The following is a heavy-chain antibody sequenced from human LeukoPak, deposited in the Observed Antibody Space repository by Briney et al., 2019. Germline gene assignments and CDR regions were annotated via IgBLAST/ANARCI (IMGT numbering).Heavy chain of an antibody. CDR1: GFTFSSYW. CDR2: INSDGSSS. Sequence: GGSLRLSCVASGFTFSSYWMHWVRQAPGKGLVWVSRINSDGSSSTYADSVKGRFTISRDTSKNTLYLQMNSLRAEDTAVYYCARVYYGSGSLYYYYYYMDVWGKGTTVTISS. J-gene: IGHJ6*03. D-gene: IGHD3-10*01. CDR3: ARVYYGSGSLYYYYYYMDV. V-gene: IGHV3-74*01.